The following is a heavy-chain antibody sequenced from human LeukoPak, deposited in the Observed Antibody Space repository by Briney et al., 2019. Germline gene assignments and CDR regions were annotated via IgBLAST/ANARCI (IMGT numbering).Heavy chain of an antibody. J-gene: IGHJ4*02. Sequence: ASVKVSCKASGGTFSSYAISWERQAPGQGLEWMGGIIPIFGTANYAQKFQGRVAITADESTSTAYMELSSLRSEDTAVYYCASLAGIVGATSMRSQNDVDYWGQGTLVTVSS. CDR2: IIPIFGTA. CDR3: ASLAGIVGATSMRSQNDVDY. D-gene: IGHD1-26*01. V-gene: IGHV1-69*13. CDR1: GGTFSSYA.